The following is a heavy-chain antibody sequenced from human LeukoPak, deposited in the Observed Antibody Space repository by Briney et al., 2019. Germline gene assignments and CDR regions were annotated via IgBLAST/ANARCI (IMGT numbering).Heavy chain of an antibody. CDR1: GDSVSSNNGA. CDR3: ARDEGTSGWYTFDY. Sequence: SQTLSLTCAISGDSVSSNNGAWNWIRQSPSRGLEWLGRTYYRSKWYNDYAVSIKGRITINPDTSKNQFSLQLNSVTPEDTAVYYCARDEGTSGWYTFDYWGQGTLVTVSS. D-gene: IGHD6-19*01. V-gene: IGHV6-1*01. CDR2: TYYRSKWYN. J-gene: IGHJ4*02.